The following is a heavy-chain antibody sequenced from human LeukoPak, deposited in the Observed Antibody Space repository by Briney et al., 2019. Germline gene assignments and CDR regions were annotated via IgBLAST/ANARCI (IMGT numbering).Heavy chain of an antibody. CDR2: ISGSGGST. CDR3: AKGYTVAPDYYFDY. V-gene: IGHV3-23*01. J-gene: IGHJ4*02. Sequence: GGSLRLSCAASGFTFTTYWMHWVRQAPGKGLEWVSAISGSGGSTYYADSVKGRFTISRDNSKNTLYLQMNSLRAEDTAVYYCAKGYTVAPDYYFDYWGQGTLVTVSS. CDR1: GFTFTTYW. D-gene: IGHD5-12*01.